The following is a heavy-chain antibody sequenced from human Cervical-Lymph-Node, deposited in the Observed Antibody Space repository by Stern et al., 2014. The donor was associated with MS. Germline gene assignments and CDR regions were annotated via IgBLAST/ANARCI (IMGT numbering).Heavy chain of an antibody. CDR3: ARGPSNYAFDYYYYGMDV. CDR1: GFTFSSYG. V-gene: IGHV3-33*01. CDR2: IWYDGSNK. J-gene: IGHJ6*02. Sequence: QVQLVQSGGGVVQPGRSLRLSCAASGFTFSSYGMHWVRQAPGKGLEWVAVIWYDGSNKDYADSVKGRFTISRDNSKNTLYLQMNSLRAEDTAVYYCARGPSNYAFDYYYYGMDVWGQGTTVTVSS. D-gene: IGHD4-11*01.